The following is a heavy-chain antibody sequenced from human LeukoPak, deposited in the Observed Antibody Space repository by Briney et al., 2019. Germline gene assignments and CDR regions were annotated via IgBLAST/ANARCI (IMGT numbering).Heavy chain of an antibody. CDR2: IKSKTDGGTT. CDR1: GFTFSNAW. Sequence: GGSLRLSCAASGFTFSNAWMSWVRQAPGKGLEWVGRIKSKTDGGTTDYAAPVKGRFTISRDDSKNTLYLQMNSLKTEDTAVYYCTTDNILWWDAFDIWGQGTMVTVSS. D-gene: IGHD2-21*01. J-gene: IGHJ3*02. CDR3: TTDNILWWDAFDI. V-gene: IGHV3-15*01.